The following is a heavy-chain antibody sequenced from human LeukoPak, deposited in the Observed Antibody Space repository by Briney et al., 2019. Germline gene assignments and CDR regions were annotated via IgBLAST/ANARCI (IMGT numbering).Heavy chain of an antibody. V-gene: IGHV4-59*01. CDR3: ARGRDYGGNFGGYYFDY. D-gene: IGHD4-23*01. CDR2: IYYSGST. J-gene: IGHJ4*02. Sequence: SETLSLSCTVSGGSISSYYWSWIRQPPGKGLEWIGYIYYSGSTNYNPSLKSRVTISVDTSKNQFSLKLSSVTAADTAVYYCARGRDYGGNFGGYYFDYWGQGTLVTVSS. CDR1: GGSISSYY.